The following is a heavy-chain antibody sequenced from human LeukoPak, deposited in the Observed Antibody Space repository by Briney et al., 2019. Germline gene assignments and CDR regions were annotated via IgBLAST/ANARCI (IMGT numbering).Heavy chain of an antibody. D-gene: IGHD5-12*01. J-gene: IGHJ4*02. V-gene: IGHV4-59*08. Sequence: SETLFLTCTVSGGSISNYYWSWIRQPPGKGLEWIGYIYYRGSTNYNPSLKSRVTISVDTSKNQFSLKLSSVTAADTAVYYCARVHSGYDFGNRKYYYFNYWGQGTLVTVSS. CDR1: GGSISNYY. CDR3: ARVHSGYDFGNRKYYYFNY. CDR2: IYYRGST.